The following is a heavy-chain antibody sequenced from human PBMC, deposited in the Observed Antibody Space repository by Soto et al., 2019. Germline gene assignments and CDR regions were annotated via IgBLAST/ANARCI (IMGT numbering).Heavy chain of an antibody. CDR3: ARVGLPNFDY. V-gene: IGHV3-30-3*01. CDR1: GFTFSSYA. CDR2: ISYDGSNK. Sequence: LRLSCAASGFTFSSYAMHWVRQAPGKGLEWVAVISYDGSNKYYADSVKGRFTISRDNSKNTLYLQMNSLRAEDTAVYYCARVGLPNFDYWGQGTLVTVSS. J-gene: IGHJ4*02. D-gene: IGHD5-18*01.